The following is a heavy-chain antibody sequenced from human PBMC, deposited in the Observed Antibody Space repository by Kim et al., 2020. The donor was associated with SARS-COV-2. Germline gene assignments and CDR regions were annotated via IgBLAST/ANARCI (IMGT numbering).Heavy chain of an antibody. CDR2: ISYDGSKK. CDR1: GFTFSSYG. CDR3: AKEFGCGPDY. Sequence: GGSLRLSCAASGFTFSSYGMHWVRQAPGKGLEWVALISYDGSKKYYADSVKGRFTISRDNSKNTLYLQMNSLRAEDTAVYYCAKEFGCGPDYWGQGTLFT. J-gene: IGHJ4*02. D-gene: IGHD3-10*01. V-gene: IGHV3-30*18.